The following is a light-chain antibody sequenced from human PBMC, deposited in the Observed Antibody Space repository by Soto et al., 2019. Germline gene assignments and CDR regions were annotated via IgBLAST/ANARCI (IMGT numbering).Light chain of an antibody. CDR1: SSDVGNYNY. Sequence: QSALTQPASVSGSPGQSITISCTGSSSDVGNYNYVSWYQQHPGKAPKLMIYGVSNRPSEVSNRFSGSKSGNTASLTSSGLQAEDEADYYCSSYTSSSTWLFGGGTQLTVL. V-gene: IGLV2-14*01. J-gene: IGLJ3*02. CDR3: SSYTSSSTWL. CDR2: GVS.